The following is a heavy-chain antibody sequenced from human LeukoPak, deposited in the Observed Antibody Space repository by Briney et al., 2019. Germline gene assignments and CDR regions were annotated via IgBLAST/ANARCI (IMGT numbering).Heavy chain of an antibody. J-gene: IGHJ4*02. V-gene: IGHV3-23*01. D-gene: IGHD3-22*01. CDR2: ISAGGGST. Sequence: PGGSLRLSCIASGFTFSGFAMSWVRQAPGKGLEWVSAISAGGGSTYFADSVKGRFTISRDNSKNTLYLQMNSLRAEDTAVYYCLNDYYDSVRPLFDHWGQGTLVTVSS. CDR1: GFTFSGFA. CDR3: LNDYYDSVRPLFDH.